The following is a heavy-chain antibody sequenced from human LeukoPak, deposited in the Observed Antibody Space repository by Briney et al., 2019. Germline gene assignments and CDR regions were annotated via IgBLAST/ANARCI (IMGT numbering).Heavy chain of an antibody. CDR3: AKSLDYGGNRARLDF. Sequence: GGTLRLSCAASGFTFSSYGMSWVRQAPGKGLEWVSAISGSGGSTYYADSVKGRFTISRDNSKNTLYLQMNSLRAEDTAVYYCAKSLDYGGNRARLDFWGQGTLVTVSS. V-gene: IGHV3-23*01. D-gene: IGHD4-23*01. J-gene: IGHJ4*02. CDR1: GFTFSSYG. CDR2: ISGSGGST.